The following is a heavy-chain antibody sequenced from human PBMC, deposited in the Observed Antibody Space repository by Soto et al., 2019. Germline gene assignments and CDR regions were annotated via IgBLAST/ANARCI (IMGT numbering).Heavy chain of an antibody. J-gene: IGHJ4*02. CDR1: GFTFSSYA. CDR2: ISGSGGST. CDR3: AKDHLPYCSGGSCYSFDLDY. Sequence: GGSLRLSCAASGFTFSSYAMSWVRQAPGKGLEWVSAISGSGGSTYYADSVKGRFTISRDNSKNTLYLQMNSLRAEDTAVYYCAKDHLPYCSGGSCYSFDLDYWGQGTLVTVSS. V-gene: IGHV3-23*01. D-gene: IGHD2-15*01.